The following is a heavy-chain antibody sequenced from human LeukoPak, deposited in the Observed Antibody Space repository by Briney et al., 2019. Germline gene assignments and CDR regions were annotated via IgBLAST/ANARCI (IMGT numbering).Heavy chain of an antibody. J-gene: IGHJ6*03. CDR3: ARRDYMRATMVRGNYNHYYYYYMDV. V-gene: IGHV1-2*02. CDR1: GYTFTGYY. Sequence: ASVKVSCKASGYTFTGYYMHWVRQAPGQGLEWMGWINPNSGGTNYAQKFQGRVTMTRDTSISTAYMELSRLRSDDTAVYYCARRDYMRATMVRGNYNHYYYYYMDVWGKGTTVTVSS. CDR2: INPNSGGT. D-gene: IGHD3-10*01.